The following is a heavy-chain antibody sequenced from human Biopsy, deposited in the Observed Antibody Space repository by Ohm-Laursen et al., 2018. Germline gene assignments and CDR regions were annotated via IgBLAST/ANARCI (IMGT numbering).Heavy chain of an antibody. CDR1: GFSLTSRGEG. Sequence: PIQTLTLTCAFSGFSLTSRGEGVGWLLQPPGKAPEWLALIYWDDDKFYNPSLESRLTITKDTSKNQVLLIMTNMDPVDTATYFCVHRRMTPSEFDYWGQGTLVSVSS. V-gene: IGHV2-5*02. CDR3: VHRRMTPSEFDY. CDR2: IYWDDDK. J-gene: IGHJ4*02.